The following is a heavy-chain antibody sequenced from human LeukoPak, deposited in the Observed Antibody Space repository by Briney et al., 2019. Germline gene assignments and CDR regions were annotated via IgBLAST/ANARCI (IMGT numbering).Heavy chain of an antibody. CDR2: IKEDGSQK. V-gene: IGHV3-7*01. J-gene: IGHJ4*02. Sequence: PGGSLRLSCAASGFTFSSSWMTWVRQAPGKGLGRVANIKEDGSQKNYVDSVKGRFTISRDNAKNSLYLQMNSLRVEDTAVYYCARDRAYNTFDYWGEGTLVTVSS. D-gene: IGHD2-21*01. CDR1: GFTFSSSW. CDR3: ARDRAYNTFDY.